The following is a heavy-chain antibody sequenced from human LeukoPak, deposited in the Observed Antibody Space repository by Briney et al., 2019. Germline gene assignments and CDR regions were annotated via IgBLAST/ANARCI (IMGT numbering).Heavy chain of an antibody. D-gene: IGHD3-22*01. V-gene: IGHV4-39*07. CDR3: ARGHYYDSSGYYTYDAFDI. CDR1: GGSISSSSYY. Sequence: SETLSLTCTVSGGSISSSSYYWGWIRQPPGKGLEWIGRIYTSGSTNYNPSLKSRVTMSVDTSKDQFSLKLSSVTAADTAVYYCARGHYYDSSGYYTYDAFDIWGQGIMVTVSS. J-gene: IGHJ3*02. CDR2: IYTSGST.